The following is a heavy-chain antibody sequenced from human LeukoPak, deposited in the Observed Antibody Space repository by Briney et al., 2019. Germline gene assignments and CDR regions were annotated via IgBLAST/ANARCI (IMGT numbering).Heavy chain of an antibody. Sequence: ASMKVSCKASGYTFTAYYMHWVRQAPGQGLEWMGIIDPSGGGTSYAQKFQGRVTLTRDTSTSIVYMELSSLTSEDTAVYYCASLGSGSSPIIDFDYWGQGTLVTVCS. CDR3: ASLGSGSSPIIDFDY. CDR2: IDPSGGGT. J-gene: IGHJ4*02. V-gene: IGHV1-46*01. CDR1: GYTFTAYY. D-gene: IGHD3-10*01.